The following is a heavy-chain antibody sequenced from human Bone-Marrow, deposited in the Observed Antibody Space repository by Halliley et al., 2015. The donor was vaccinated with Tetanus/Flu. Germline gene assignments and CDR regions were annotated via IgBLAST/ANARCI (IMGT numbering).Heavy chain of an antibody. V-gene: IGHV3-23*01. Sequence: AVSGFTFRSYDMIWVRQAPGKGLEWASAISGNGGSSYYADSVKGRFTISRDNSKNILYLQMNSLRVEDTAVYYCAAGSYADFNIWGRGTLVTVSS. D-gene: IGHD3-16*01. CDR3: AAGSYADFNI. J-gene: IGHJ2*01. CDR2: ISGNGGSS. CDR1: GFTFRSYD.